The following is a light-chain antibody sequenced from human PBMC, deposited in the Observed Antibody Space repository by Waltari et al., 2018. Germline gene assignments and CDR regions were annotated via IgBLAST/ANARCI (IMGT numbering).Light chain of an antibody. CDR3: QQCFTTPLT. Sequence: DIVMTQSPVSLAVSLGERANINCRSSQIVLYSSNNKNYLAWYQQKPGQPPKLLIYWASIRKSGVPDRFHGSGSGTDFNLTISSLQAEDVAVYYCQQCFTTPLTFGGGTKVEIK. J-gene: IGKJ4*01. V-gene: IGKV4-1*01. CDR1: QIVLYSSNNKNY. CDR2: WAS.